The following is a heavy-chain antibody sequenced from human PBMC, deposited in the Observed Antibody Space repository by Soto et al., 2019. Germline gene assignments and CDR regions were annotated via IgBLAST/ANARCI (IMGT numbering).Heavy chain of an antibody. D-gene: IGHD3-16*01. J-gene: IGHJ5*02. CDR2: INAGNGNT. CDR3: ARGYGGPIGWFDP. Sequence: GASVKVSCKASGDTFTSYAMHWVRQAPGQRLEWMGWINAGNGNTKYSQKFQGRVTITRDTSASTAYMELSSLRSEDTAVYYCARGYGGPIGWFDPWGQGTLVTVSS. V-gene: IGHV1-3*01. CDR1: GDTFTSYA.